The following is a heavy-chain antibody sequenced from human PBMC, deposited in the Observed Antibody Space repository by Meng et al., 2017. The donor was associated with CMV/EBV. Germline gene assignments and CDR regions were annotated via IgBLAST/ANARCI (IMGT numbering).Heavy chain of an antibody. V-gene: IGHV1-18*01. CDR3: ARGVGAELDAEYFQH. Sequence: VQLVQAGAELKKRGAAVQVFCNSSRYTCTSCGIRCVRQAPGQAVEWMGWISAYNGNTNDAQKLQGRVTMTTDTSTSTAYMELRSLRSDDTAVYYCARGVGAELDAEYFQHWGQGTLVTVSS. CDR1: RYTCTSCG. J-gene: IGHJ1*01. D-gene: IGHD1-26*01. CDR2: ISAYNGNT.